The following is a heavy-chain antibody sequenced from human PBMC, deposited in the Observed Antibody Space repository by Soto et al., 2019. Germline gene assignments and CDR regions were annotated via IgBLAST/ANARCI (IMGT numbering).Heavy chain of an antibody. CDR1: GGTFSSYT. J-gene: IGHJ4*02. CDR2: IIPILGIA. V-gene: IGHV1-69*02. CDR3: ARGTYDSQLDY. D-gene: IGHD3-3*01. Sequence: QVQLVQSGAEVKKPGSSVKVSCKASGGTFSSYTISWVRQAPGQGLEWMGRIIPILGIANYAQKFQGRVTIAADKSTSTAYMELSSLRSEDTAVYYCARGTYDSQLDYWGQGTLVTVSS.